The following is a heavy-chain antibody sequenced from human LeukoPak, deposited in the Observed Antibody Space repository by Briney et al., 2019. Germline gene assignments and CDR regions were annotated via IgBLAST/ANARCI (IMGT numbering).Heavy chain of an antibody. CDR2: ISGSGGST. V-gene: IGHV3-23*01. CDR3: AKLYYDILTGYSPFDY. D-gene: IGHD3-9*01. J-gene: IGHJ4*02. Sequence: GGSLRLSCTASGFTFSSYAMSWVRQALGKGLEWVSAISGSGGSTYYADSVKGRFTISRDNSKNTLYLQMNNLRAEDTAVYYCAKLYYDILTGYSPFDYWGQGTLVTVSS. CDR1: GFTFSSYA.